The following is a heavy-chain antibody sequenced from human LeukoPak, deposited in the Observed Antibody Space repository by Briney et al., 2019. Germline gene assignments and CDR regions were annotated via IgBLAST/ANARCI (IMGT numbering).Heavy chain of an antibody. CDR2: IYYSGST. CDR1: GGSISSGGYY. CDR3: ARDHYYDSSGSTLYYGMDV. Sequence: PSQTLSLTCTVSGGSISSGGYYWSWIRQHPGQGLEWIGYIYYSGSTYYNPSLKSRVTISVDTSKNQFSLKLSSVTAADTAVYYCARDHYYDSSGSTLYYGMDVWGQGTTVTVSS. D-gene: IGHD3-22*01. V-gene: IGHV4-31*03. J-gene: IGHJ6*02.